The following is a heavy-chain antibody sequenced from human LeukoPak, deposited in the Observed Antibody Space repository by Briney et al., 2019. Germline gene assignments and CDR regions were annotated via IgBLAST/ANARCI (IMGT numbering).Heavy chain of an antibody. CDR1: GGTFRRYV. D-gene: IGHD2-15*01. CDR2: IFPIFGIE. CDR3: ARDVDIVVVVAASQKGHNWFDP. J-gene: IGHJ5*02. Sequence: ASVQDSRQASGGTFRRYVFRWVRPAPGQGLEWMGRIFPIFGIENYAQKFQGRGTITAYKSRSTAYMELSSLRSEDTAVYYCARDVDIVVVVAASQKGHNWFDPWCQGTLVTVSS. V-gene: IGHV1-69*04.